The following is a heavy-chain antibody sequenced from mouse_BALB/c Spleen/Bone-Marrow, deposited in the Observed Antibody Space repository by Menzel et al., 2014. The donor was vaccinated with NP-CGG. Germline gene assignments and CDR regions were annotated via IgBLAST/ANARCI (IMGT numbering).Heavy chain of an antibody. CDR1: GYAFTNYL. CDR2: IYPGSGGT. V-gene: IGHV1-54*01. CDR3: ARGTTVYYFDY. Sequence: QVQLQQSGAELVRPGTSVKVSCKASGYAFTNYLIEWVKQRPGQGLEWIGVIYPGSGGTNYNEKFRDKATLTADKPSSTAYMQLSSLTSDDSAVYFCARGTTVYYFDYWGQGTTLTVSS. J-gene: IGHJ2*01. D-gene: IGHD1-1*01.